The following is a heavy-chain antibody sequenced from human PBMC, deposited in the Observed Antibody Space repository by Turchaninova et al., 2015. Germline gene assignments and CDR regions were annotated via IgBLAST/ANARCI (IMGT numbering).Heavy chain of an antibody. CDR3: AGAGQWLAFDY. J-gene: IGHJ4*02. V-gene: IGHV4-59*01. CDR1: GGSIRNYY. CDR2: INYSWNI. Sequence: QVQLQESGPGLVKPSETLSLTCTVSGGSIRNYYWSWIRQPPGKGLEWIGYINYSWNINHNPSLKSRVTISVDTSKSQFSLRLNSVTTADTAVYYCAGAGQWLAFDYWGQGSLVTVSS. D-gene: IGHD6-19*01.